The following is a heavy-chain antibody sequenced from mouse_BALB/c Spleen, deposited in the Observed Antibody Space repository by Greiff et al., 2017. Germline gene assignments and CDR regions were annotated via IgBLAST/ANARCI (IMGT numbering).Heavy chain of an antibody. D-gene: IGHD2-10*01. CDR3: ARSLPYYYTMDY. V-gene: IGHV5-17*02. J-gene: IGHJ4*01. Sequence: EVQLVESGGGLVQPGGSRKLSCAASGFTFSSFGMHWVRQAPEKGLEWVAYISSGSSTIYYADTVKGRFTISRDNPKNTLFLQMTSLRSEDTAMYYCARSLPYYYTMDYWGQETSVTVSS. CDR1: GFTFSSFG. CDR2: ISSGSSTI.